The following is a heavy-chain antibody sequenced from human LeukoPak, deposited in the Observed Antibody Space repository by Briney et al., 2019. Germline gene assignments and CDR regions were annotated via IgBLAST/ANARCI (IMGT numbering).Heavy chain of an antibody. CDR2: IKQDGSEK. CDR3: ARDPFTMIVAHFDY. Sequence: PGGSLRLSCAASGFTFSSYWMSWVRQAPGKGLEWVANIKQDGSEKYYVDSVKGRFTISRDNAKNSLYLQMNSLRAEDTAVYYCARDPFTMIVAHFDYWGQGTLVTVSS. CDR1: GFTFSSYW. D-gene: IGHD3-22*01. V-gene: IGHV3-7*01. J-gene: IGHJ4*02.